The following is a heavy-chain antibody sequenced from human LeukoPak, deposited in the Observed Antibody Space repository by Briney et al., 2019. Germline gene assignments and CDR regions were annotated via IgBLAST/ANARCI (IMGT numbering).Heavy chain of an antibody. V-gene: IGHV3-23*01. CDR1: GFTFNNYA. D-gene: IGHD3-9*01. CDR2: ISGSGGTT. Sequence: GGSLRLSCAASGFTFNNYAMTWVRQAPGQGLEWVSAISGSGGTTYYADSVRGRFTISRDNSKNTLYLQMNSLGAEDTAVYYCAKGLINDWSALENWGQGTLVTVSS. CDR3: AKGLINDWSALEN. J-gene: IGHJ4*02.